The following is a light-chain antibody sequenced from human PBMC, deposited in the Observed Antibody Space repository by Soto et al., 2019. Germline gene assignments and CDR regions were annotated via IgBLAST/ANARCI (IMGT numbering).Light chain of an antibody. CDR1: QSVRSN. V-gene: IGKV3-15*01. CDR3: QQFSSYPLT. CDR2: DAS. Sequence: EIVMTQSPATLSVSPGERATLSYRASQSVRSNLAWYQQKPGQAPRLMIYDASSRATGIPDRFSGGGAGTEFTRTISRLEPEDFAVYYCQQFSSYPLTFGGGTKVDIK. J-gene: IGKJ4*01.